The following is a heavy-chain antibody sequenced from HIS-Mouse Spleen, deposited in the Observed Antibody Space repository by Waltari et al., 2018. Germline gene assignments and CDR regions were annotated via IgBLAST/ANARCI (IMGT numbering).Heavy chain of an antibody. V-gene: IGHV3-7*01. D-gene: IGHD3-22*01. CDR3: ARGNYYDSSGYYRDWYFDL. CDR2: IKQYGSEK. Sequence: EVQLVESGGGLVQPGGSLRLSCAASGFTFSSYWMSWVRQAPGKGLEWGANIKQYGSEKYYVDSGKGRFTISRDNAKNSLYLQMNSLRAEDTAVYYCARGNYYDSSGYYRDWYFDLWGRGTLVTVSS. J-gene: IGHJ2*01. CDR1: GFTFSSYW.